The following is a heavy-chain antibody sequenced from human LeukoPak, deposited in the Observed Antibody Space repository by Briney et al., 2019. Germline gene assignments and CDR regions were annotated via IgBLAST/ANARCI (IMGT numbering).Heavy chain of an antibody. D-gene: IGHD6-19*01. Sequence: GGSLRLSCAASGFTFSSYAMSWVRQAPGKGLEWVSAISGSGGSTYYADSVKGRFTISRDNSKNTLHLQMNSLRAEDTAVYYCAIAQTRIAVAVPLDYWGQGTLVTVSS. CDR2: ISGSGGST. J-gene: IGHJ4*02. CDR1: GFTFSSYA. CDR3: AIAQTRIAVAVPLDY. V-gene: IGHV3-23*01.